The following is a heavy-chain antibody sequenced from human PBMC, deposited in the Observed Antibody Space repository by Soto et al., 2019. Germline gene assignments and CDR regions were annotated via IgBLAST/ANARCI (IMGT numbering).Heavy chain of an antibody. Sequence: GGSLRLSCAASGFSFSTYWMTWVRQAPGKGLEWVANIKPDGSGKNYVDSVKGRFTISRGNAKNSLYLKMNSLRAEDTAVYYCARESEDLTSNFDYWGQGTLVTVSS. V-gene: IGHV3-7*01. CDR3: ARESEDLTSNFDY. CDR1: GFSFSTYW. J-gene: IGHJ4*02. CDR2: IKPDGSGK.